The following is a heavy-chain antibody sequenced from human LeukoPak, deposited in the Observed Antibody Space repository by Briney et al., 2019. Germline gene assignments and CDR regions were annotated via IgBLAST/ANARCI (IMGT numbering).Heavy chain of an antibody. CDR3: ARGRPYSGGYHLDY. CDR1: GDSTSSDRYY. V-gene: IGHV4-39*01. Sequence: SEALSLTCTISGDSTSSDRYYGGWVRQPPGKGLEWIGNIYYSGSTYYNPSLKSRVTMSVDPSKNQFFLKLNSVTAADTAVYYCARGRPYSGGYHLDYWGQGTLVTVSP. D-gene: IGHD1-26*01. J-gene: IGHJ4*02. CDR2: IYYSGST.